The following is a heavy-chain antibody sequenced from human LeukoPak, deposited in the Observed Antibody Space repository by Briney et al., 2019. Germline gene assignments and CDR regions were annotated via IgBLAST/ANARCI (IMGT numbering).Heavy chain of an antibody. CDR3: ARSPRYSSSFDY. CDR1: GGTFSSYA. J-gene: IGHJ4*02. CDR2: INPNSGGT. Sequence: ASVKVSCKASGGTFSSYAISWVRQAPGQGLGWMGWINPNSGGTNYAQKFQGRVTMTRDTSISTAYMELSRLRSDDTAVYYCARSPRYSSSFDYWGQGTLVTVSS. V-gene: IGHV1-2*02. D-gene: IGHD6-19*01.